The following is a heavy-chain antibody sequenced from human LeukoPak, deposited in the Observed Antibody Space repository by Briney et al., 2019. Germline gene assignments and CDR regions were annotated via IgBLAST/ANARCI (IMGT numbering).Heavy chain of an antibody. CDR2: IYSGGST. V-gene: IGHV3-66*01. D-gene: IGHD5-24*01. CDR3: ARGGYGYNFFDY. CDR1: EFSVGSNY. J-gene: IGHJ4*02. Sequence: GGSLRLSCAASEFSVGSNYMTWVRQAPGKGLEWVSLIYSGGSTYYADSVKGRFTISRDNAKNSLYLQMNSLRAEDTAVYYCARGGYGYNFFDYWGQGTLVTVSS.